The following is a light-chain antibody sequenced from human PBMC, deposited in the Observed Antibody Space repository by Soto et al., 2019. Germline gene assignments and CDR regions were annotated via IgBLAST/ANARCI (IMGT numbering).Light chain of an antibody. CDR2: KVS. V-gene: IGKV2-30*02. CDR3: MQGTHWPIT. Sequence: DVVMTKSPLSLPVTLGQPASISCRSNQSLVHSDGIAYFSWFQQRPGRSPRRLIYKVSNRDSGVPARFSGSGSGTDLALKISRVESEDVGVYYCMQGTHWPITFGLGTRLEIK. CDR1: QSLVHSDGIAY. J-gene: IGKJ5*01.